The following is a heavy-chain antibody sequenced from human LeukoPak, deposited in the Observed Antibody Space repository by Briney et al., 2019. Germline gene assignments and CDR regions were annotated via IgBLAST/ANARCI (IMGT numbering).Heavy chain of an antibody. CDR2: IYYSGST. CDR1: GGSISSSYY. CDR3: ARGGRERFDY. V-gene: IGHV4-61*01. J-gene: IGHJ4*02. Sequence: PSGTLSLTCAVSGGSISSSYYWSWIRQPPGKGLEWIGYIYYSGSTNYNPSLKSRVTISVDTSKNQFSLKLSSVTAADTAVYYCARGGRERFDYWGQGTLVTVSS. D-gene: IGHD1-1*01.